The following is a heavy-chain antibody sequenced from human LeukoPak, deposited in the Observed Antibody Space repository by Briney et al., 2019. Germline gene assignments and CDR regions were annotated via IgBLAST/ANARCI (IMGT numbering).Heavy chain of an antibody. CDR2: IDHSGSS. Sequence: SETLSLTCAVYGGSFSGYYWSWVRQPPGKGLEWIGEIDHSGSSNYSPSLKSRVTLSVDTSKNQFSLKLRSATAADTALYYCARRPRNGGNYDGPSGLDYWGQGTLVTVSS. D-gene: IGHD4/OR15-4a*01. CDR1: GGSFSGYY. CDR3: ARRPRNGGNYDGPSGLDY. V-gene: IGHV4-34*01. J-gene: IGHJ4*02.